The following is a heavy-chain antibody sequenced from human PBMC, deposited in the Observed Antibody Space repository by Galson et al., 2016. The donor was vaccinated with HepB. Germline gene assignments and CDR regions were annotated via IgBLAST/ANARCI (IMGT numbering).Heavy chain of an antibody. CDR1: GGSMSGYY. Sequence: SETLSLTCTVSGGSMSGYYWSWIRQPPGKGLEWIGYIYNSGSINYNPSLKSRVTISADTSRNPFSLSRSSVTAADPAAYYCARDPPGIGNYFDYWGQGTLVTVSS. D-gene: IGHD1-26*01. CDR2: IYNSGSI. CDR3: ARDPPGIGNYFDY. V-gene: IGHV4-59*01. J-gene: IGHJ4*02.